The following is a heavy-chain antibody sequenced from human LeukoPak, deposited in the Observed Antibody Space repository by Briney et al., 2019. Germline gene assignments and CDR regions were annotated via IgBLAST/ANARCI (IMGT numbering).Heavy chain of an antibody. CDR1: GFTFSSYA. D-gene: IGHD3-3*01. J-gene: IGHJ4*02. CDR2: SGSGGST. Sequence: GGSLRLSCAASGFTFSSYAMSWVRQAPGKALEWVSGSGSGGSTHYADSVKGRFTISRDNSKNTLYLQMNSLRAEDTAVYYCAKDFWSGYYPNYWGQGTLVTVSS. V-gene: IGHV3-23*01. CDR3: AKDFWSGYYPNY.